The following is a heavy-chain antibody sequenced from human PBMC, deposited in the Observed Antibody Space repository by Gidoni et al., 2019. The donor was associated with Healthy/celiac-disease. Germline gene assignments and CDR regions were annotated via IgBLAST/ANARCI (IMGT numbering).Heavy chain of an antibody. CDR2: ISGIGGST. V-gene: IGHV3-23*01. Sequence: EVQLLESGGGLVQPGGSLRLSCAASGFTFSSYAMSWVRQAPGKGLEWVSAISGIGGSTYYADSVKGRFTISRDNSKNTLSLQMNSLRAEDTAVYYCATWGYGEIDYWGQGTLVTVSS. D-gene: IGHD4-17*01. CDR1: GFTFSSYA. CDR3: ATWGYGEIDY. J-gene: IGHJ4*02.